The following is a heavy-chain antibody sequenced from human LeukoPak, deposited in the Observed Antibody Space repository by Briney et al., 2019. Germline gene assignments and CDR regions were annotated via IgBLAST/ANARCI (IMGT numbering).Heavy chain of an antibody. CDR2: IFSGGTT. CDR1: VFTVSSNY. CDR3: AREGNYYDMDG. V-gene: IGHV3-53*01. J-gene: IGHJ6*02. Sequence: GGSLRLSCAASVFTVSSNYMSGVRQAPGRGLEWVSVIFSGGTTYYADAVKGRFTISRDNSKNTLYLKMKSLRAEDTAVYYCAREGNYYDMDGWGQGTTVTVSS.